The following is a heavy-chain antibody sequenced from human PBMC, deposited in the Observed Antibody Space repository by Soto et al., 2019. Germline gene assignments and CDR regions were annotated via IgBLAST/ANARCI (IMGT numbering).Heavy chain of an antibody. CDR2: IIPIFGTA. CDR1: GGTFSSYA. Sequence: QVQLVQSGAEVKKPVSSVKVSCKASGGTFSSYAISWVRQAPGQGLEWMGGIIPIFGTANYAQKFQGRVTITADESTSTAYMERSSLRSEDTAVYYCAREILPDSSSWYGTPQDWGQGTLVTVSS. D-gene: IGHD6-13*01. CDR3: AREILPDSSSWYGTPQD. V-gene: IGHV1-69*01. J-gene: IGHJ4*02.